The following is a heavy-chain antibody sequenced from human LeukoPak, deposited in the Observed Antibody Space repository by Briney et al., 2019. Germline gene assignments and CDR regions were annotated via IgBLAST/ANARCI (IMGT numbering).Heavy chain of an antibody. D-gene: IGHD2-21*02. Sequence: TGGSLRLSCAASGFTFSSYSMNWARQAPGKGLEWVSSISSSSSYIYYADSVKGRFTISRDNAKNSLYLQMNSLRAEDTAVYYCARDIVVVTAIDEGDYWGQGTLVTVSS. J-gene: IGHJ4*02. CDR2: ISSSSSYI. V-gene: IGHV3-21*01. CDR3: ARDIVVVTAIDEGDY. CDR1: GFTFSSYS.